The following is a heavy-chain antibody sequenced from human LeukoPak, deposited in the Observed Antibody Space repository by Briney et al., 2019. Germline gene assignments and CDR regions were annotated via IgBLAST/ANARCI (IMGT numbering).Heavy chain of an antibody. CDR2: IYYSGST. J-gene: IGHJ5*02. V-gene: IGHV4-39*01. Sequence: PSETLSLTCTVSGGSISSSSYYWGWIRQPPGKGLEWIGSIYYSGSTYYNPSLKSRVTISVDTSKNQFSLKRSSVTAADTAVYYCARIKPQQLVLNWFDPWGQGTLVTVSS. CDR3: ARIKPQQLVLNWFDP. D-gene: IGHD6-13*01. CDR1: GGSISSSSYY.